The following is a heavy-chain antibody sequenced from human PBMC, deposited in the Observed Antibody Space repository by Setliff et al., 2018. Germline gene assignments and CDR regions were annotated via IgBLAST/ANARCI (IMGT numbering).Heavy chain of an antibody. CDR2: ISAYSGKA. D-gene: IGHD2-2*01. CDR3: SRLVRYCTTTSCQRLSGDEY. J-gene: IGHJ4*02. Sequence: ASVKVSCKASGYTLINYGISWVRQAPGQGLEWMGWISAYSGKAYYAQKLQDRATMTTDTSTGTAYLELRSLRSDDTAVYYCSRLVRYCTTTSCQRLSGDEYWGQGTLVTVSS. V-gene: IGHV1-18*01. CDR1: GYTLINYG.